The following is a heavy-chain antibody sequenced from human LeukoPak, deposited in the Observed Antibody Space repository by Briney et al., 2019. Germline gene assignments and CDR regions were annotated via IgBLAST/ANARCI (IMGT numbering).Heavy chain of an antibody. CDR3: ARDTSHYVDIVHYYYYYMDV. V-gene: IGHV3-53*01. CDR1: GFTVSSNY. Sequence: PGGSLRLSCAASGFTVSSNYMSWVRQAPGKGLEWVSVIYSGGSTYYADSVKGRFTISRDNSKNTLYLQMNSLRAEDTAVYYCARDTSHYVDIVHYYYYYMDVWGKGTTVTVSS. CDR2: IYSGGST. D-gene: IGHD5-12*01. J-gene: IGHJ6*03.